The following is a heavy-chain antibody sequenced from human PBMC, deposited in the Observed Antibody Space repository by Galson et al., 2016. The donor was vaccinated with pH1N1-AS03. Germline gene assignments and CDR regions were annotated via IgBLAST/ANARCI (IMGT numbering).Heavy chain of an antibody. CDR1: GFSFSSYG. Sequence: SLRLSCAASGFSFSSYGMHWARQAPGKGLEWVAGISYHGNNKFYAHSVKGRFTISRDSLQNTLDLQMNSLSAEDSAVYFCARETIRAGEFDLWGRGTVVTVSS. CDR3: ARETIRAGEFDL. CDR2: ISYHGNNK. V-gene: IGHV3-30*12. D-gene: IGHD1-26*01. J-gene: IGHJ3*01.